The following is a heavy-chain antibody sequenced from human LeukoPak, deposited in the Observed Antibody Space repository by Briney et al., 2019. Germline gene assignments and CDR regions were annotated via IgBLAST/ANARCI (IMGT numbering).Heavy chain of an antibody. CDR2: ISSSGSTI. Sequence: GGSLRLSCAASGFTFSSYEMNWVRQAPGKGLEWVSYISSSGSTIYYADSVKGRFTISRDNAKNSLYLQMNSLRAEDTAVYYCARGKLYDYVWGSFTDYWGQGTLVTVSS. CDR3: ARGKLYDYVWGSFTDY. V-gene: IGHV3-48*03. CDR1: GFTFSSYE. D-gene: IGHD3-16*01. J-gene: IGHJ4*02.